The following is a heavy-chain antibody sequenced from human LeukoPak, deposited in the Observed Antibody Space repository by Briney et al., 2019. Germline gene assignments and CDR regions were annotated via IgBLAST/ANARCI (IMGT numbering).Heavy chain of an antibody. CDR3: ARHGSSWSFDY. CDR1: GAFISTYY. Sequence: SETLSLTCTVSGAFISTYYWSWTRQPPGKGLEWIGYIQNSGTTNHNPSLQSRVTISVDMSKNQFSLRLSSVTAADTAVYYCARHGSSWSFDYWGQGTLVTVSS. CDR2: IQNSGTT. D-gene: IGHD6-13*01. V-gene: IGHV4-59*08. J-gene: IGHJ4*02.